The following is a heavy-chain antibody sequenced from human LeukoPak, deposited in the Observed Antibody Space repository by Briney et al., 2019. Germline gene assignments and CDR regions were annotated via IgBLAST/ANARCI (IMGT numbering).Heavy chain of an antibody. D-gene: IGHD3-22*01. V-gene: IGHV3-20*04. CDR1: GFTFDDYG. Sequence: GGSLRLSCAASGFTFDDYGMSWVRHAPGKGLEWVSGINWNGGSTGYADSVKGRFTISRGNAKNSLYLQMNSLRAEDTALYYCARDYYDSSGSIIPSRDYYYYMDVWGKGTTVTVSS. CDR2: INWNGGST. J-gene: IGHJ6*03. CDR3: ARDYYDSSGSIIPSRDYYYYMDV.